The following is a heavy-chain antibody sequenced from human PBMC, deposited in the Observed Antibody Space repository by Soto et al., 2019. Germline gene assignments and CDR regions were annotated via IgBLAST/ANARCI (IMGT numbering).Heavy chain of an antibody. CDR1: GYPFSKYG. CDR2: IKPDTGGT. Sequence: QLQLVQSGAEVERPGASVRVSCKAYGYPFSKYGISWIRQAPGQGLEWMGWIKPDTGGTNYAQKFQGRVTMTTDTSTNTADMELRSLRSDDTAVYYCATSYDSGFDPWGQGTLVSVSS. CDR3: ATSYDSGFDP. V-gene: IGHV1-18*04. J-gene: IGHJ5*02. D-gene: IGHD3-3*01.